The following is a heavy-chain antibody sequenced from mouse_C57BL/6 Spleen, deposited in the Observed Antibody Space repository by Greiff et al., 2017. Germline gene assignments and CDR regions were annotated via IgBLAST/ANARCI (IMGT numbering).Heavy chain of an antibody. D-gene: IGHD2-3*01. J-gene: IGHJ4*01. CDR2: INPSTGGT. CDR3: ASFYDGYSYYAMDY. V-gene: IGHV1-42*01. Sequence: EVQLQQSGPELVKPGASVKISCKASGYSFTGYYMNWVKQSPEKSLEWIGEINPSTGGTTYNQKFKAKATLTVDKSSSTAYMQLKSLTSEDSAVYYCASFYDGYSYYAMDYWGQGTSVTVSS. CDR1: GYSFTGYY.